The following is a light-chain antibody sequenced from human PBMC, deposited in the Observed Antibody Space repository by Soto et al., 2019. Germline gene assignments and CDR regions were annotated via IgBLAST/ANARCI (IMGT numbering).Light chain of an antibody. V-gene: IGLV2-14*01. CDR1: NNDVGAYTY. J-gene: IGLJ3*02. CDR3: SSYRTGSRV. CDR2: EVS. Sequence: QSALTQPVSVSGSPGQSITISCTGTNNDVGAYTYVSWYQQHPGKAPRLIIYEVSDRPSGVSDRFSGSKSGNTASLVISGLQAEDEADYYCSSYRTGSRVFGGGTQLTVL.